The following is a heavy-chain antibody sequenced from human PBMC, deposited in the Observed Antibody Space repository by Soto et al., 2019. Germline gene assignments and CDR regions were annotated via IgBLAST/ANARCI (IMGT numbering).Heavy chain of an antibody. CDR3: ARGGPQVVHNWVDP. J-gene: IGHJ5*02. D-gene: IGHD2-15*01. V-gene: IGHV3-72*01. CDR1: GYTFSDHY. Sequence: PGGSLRLSFAASGYTFSDHYMDWVRQAPGTGLEWVGRTRNKANSYTTEYAASVKGRFTISRDDSKSSLYLQMNSLQTEDTAIYYCARGGPQVVHNWVDPWGQGTLVTVSS. CDR2: TRNKANSYTT.